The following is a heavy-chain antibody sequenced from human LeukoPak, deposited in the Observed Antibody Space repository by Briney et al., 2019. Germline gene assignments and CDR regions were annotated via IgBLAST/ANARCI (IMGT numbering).Heavy chain of an antibody. V-gene: IGHV1-18*01. J-gene: IGHJ5*02. Sequence: ASVKVSCKASGYTFTTYGIGWVRQAPGQGLEWMGWISSYNGNTDYAQNLQGRVTMTTDTSTNTAYMELRSLRSDDTAVYYCARGGAYASSGYFYVACGQGTLVTVSS. CDR1: GYTFTTYG. CDR2: ISSYNGNT. D-gene: IGHD3-22*01. CDR3: ARGGAYASSGYFYVA.